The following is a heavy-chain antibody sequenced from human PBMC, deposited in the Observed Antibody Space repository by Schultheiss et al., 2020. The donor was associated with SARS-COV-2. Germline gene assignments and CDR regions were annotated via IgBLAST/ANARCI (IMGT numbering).Heavy chain of an antibody. D-gene: IGHD4-23*01. CDR3: ARRRSDGNWYLDT. J-gene: IGHJ4*02. Sequence: SQTLSLTCTVSGGSISRYYWSWIRQPPGKGLEWIGYIYYSGSTNYNPSLTSRVTISVDTSKNQFSLKLTSVTAADTAIYYCARRRSDGNWYLDTWGQGTQVTVSS. CDR2: IYYSGST. V-gene: IGHV4-59*08. CDR1: GGSISRYY.